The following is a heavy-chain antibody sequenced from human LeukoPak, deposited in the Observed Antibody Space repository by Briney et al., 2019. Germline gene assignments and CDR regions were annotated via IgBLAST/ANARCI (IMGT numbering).Heavy chain of an antibody. CDR2: IKRKADGETR. J-gene: IGHJ4*02. Sequence: GGSLRLSWVASGFTFKDAWMNWVRQAPGKGLEWVGRIKRKADGETRDYAAPAKDRFIISRDDSKNTLYLQMNSLKTEDTGVYYCTTGYDRTWHEGYCGQGTLVTVSS. CDR1: GFTFKDAW. CDR3: TTGYDRTWHEGY. D-gene: IGHD1-14*01. V-gene: IGHV3-15*01.